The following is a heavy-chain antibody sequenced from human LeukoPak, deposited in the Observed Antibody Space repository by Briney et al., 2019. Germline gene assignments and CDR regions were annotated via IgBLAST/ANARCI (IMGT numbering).Heavy chain of an antibody. Sequence: SETLSLTCTVSGGSISSYYWSWIRQPAGKGLEWIGRIYTSGSTNYNPSLKSRVTMSVDTSKNQFSLKLSSVTAADTAVYYCARAGPTVSRGYYYYGMDAWGQGTTVTVSS. CDR3: ARAGPTVSRGYYYYGMDA. CDR1: GGSISSYY. D-gene: IGHD4-17*01. V-gene: IGHV4-4*07. J-gene: IGHJ6*02. CDR2: IYTSGST.